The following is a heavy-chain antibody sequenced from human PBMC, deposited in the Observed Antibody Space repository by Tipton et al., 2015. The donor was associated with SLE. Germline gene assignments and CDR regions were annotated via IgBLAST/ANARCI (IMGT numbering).Heavy chain of an antibody. CDR1: GGSISSGGYY. D-gene: IGHD2-2*01. CDR3: ARGCSSTTCEPFDYFGLDV. Sequence: PGLVKPSQTLSLTCTVSGGSISSGGYYWSWIRQHPGKGLEWIGYIYYSGSTYYNPSLKSRVTMSLDTSKNQFSLKLTSVTAADTAVYFCARGCSSTTCEPFDYFGLDVWGQGTTVTVSS. CDR2: IYYSGST. V-gene: IGHV4-31*03. J-gene: IGHJ6*02.